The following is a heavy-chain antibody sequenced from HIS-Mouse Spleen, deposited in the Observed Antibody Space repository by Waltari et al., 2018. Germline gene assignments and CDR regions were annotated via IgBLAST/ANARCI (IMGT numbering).Heavy chain of an antibody. CDR1: GFTFSSYC. D-gene: IGHD3-22*01. Sequence: QVQLVESGGGVVQPGRSLRLSCAASGFTFSSYCMHWVRQAPGKGLEWVAVISYDGSNKYYADSVKGRFTISRDNSKNTLYLQMNSLRAEDTAVYYCAKDRLYDSSGYYFDAFDIWGQGTMVTVSS. V-gene: IGHV3-30*18. J-gene: IGHJ3*02. CDR3: AKDRLYDSSGYYFDAFDI. CDR2: ISYDGSNK.